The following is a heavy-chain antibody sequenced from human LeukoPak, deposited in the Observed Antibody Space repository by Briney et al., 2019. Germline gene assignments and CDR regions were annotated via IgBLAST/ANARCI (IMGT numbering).Heavy chain of an antibody. CDR2: INHSGST. CDR1: GGSFSGYY. V-gene: IGHV4-34*01. CDR3: ARDRGSSSGWPNNWFDP. J-gene: IGHJ5*02. Sequence: SETLSLTCAVYGGSFSGYYWSWIRQPPGKGLEWIGEINHSGSTNYNPSLKSRVTISVDTSKNQFSLKLSSVTAADTAVYYCARDRGSSSGWPNNWFDPWGQGTLVTVSS. D-gene: IGHD6-19*01.